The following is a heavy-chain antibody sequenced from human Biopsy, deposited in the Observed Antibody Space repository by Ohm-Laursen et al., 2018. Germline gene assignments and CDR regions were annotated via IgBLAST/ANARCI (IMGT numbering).Heavy chain of an antibody. CDR2: NIPILGTG. CDR3: ATKLTGYFHH. J-gene: IGHJ1*01. Sequence: SVKVSCKALGGTFSNYGVNWVRQAPGQGLEWLGGNIPILGTGNYAQKFQDRVTVAADTSTSTATMELRSLRSDDTAVYYCATKLTGYFHHWGQGTLVIVSS. CDR1: GGTFSNYG. D-gene: IGHD3-9*01. V-gene: IGHV1-69*06.